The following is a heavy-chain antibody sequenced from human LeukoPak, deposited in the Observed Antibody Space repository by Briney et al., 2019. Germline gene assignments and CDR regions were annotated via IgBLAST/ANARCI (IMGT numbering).Heavy chain of an antibody. CDR3: ARSGGYDFGDY. V-gene: IGHV1-18*01. CDR2: ISAYNGNT. J-gene: IGHJ4*02. CDR1: GYTFTSYG. D-gene: IGHD5-12*01. Sequence: ASVKVSCKASGYTFTSYGISWVRQAPGQGLEWMGWISAYNGNTNYAQKFQGRVTMTRDTSISTAYMELSRLRSDDTAVYYCARSGGYDFGDYWGQGTLVTVSS.